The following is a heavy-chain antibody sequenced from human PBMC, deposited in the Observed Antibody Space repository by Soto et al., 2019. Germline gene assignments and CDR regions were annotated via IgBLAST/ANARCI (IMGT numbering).Heavy chain of an antibody. J-gene: IGHJ4*02. CDR2: ISWNGGVV. CDR3: AKPQYPQKYQNNSAV. D-gene: IGHD2-2*01. Sequence: EVQLVESGGGLVQPGRSLRLSCAGSGFSFNDFAMHWLRQAPGKGLEWVSGISWNGGVVGYADSVKGRFTISRDNAKSSLNLKWSSRRAKNTPFFSGAKPQYPQKYQNNSAVWGQGTLFTVS. CDR1: GFSFNDFA. V-gene: IGHV3-9*01.